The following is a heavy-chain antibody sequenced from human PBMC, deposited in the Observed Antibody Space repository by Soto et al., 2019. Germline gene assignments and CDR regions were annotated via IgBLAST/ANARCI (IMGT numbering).Heavy chain of an antibody. CDR1: GGSFSGYY. J-gene: IGHJ6*02. CDR2: INHSGST. CDR3: ARGGRLGYYGMDV. Sequence: SETLSLTCAVYGGSFSGYYWSWIRQPPGKGLEWIGEINHSGSTNYNPSLKSRVTISVDTSKNQFSLKLSSVTAADTAVYYCARGGRLGYYGMDVWGQGTTVTVS. D-gene: IGHD6-25*01. V-gene: IGHV4-34*01.